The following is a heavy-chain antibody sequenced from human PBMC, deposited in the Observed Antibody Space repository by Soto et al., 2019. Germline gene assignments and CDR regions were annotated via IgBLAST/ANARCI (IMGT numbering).Heavy chain of an antibody. V-gene: IGHV1-69*12. CDR1: GGTFSSYA. CDR2: IIPIFGTA. D-gene: IGHD3-16*01. J-gene: IGHJ6*02. CDR3: AGGGRLPQRRDG. Sequence: QVQLVQSGAEVKKPGSSVKVSCKASGGTFSSYAISWVRQAPGQGLEWMGGIIPIFGTANYAQKFQGRVTITADESTSAAYRDLSRRRSEATAVYYCAGGGRLPQRRDGWGQGTTVTVSS.